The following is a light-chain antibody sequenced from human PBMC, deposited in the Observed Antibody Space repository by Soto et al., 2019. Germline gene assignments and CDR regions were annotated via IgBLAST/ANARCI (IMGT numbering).Light chain of an antibody. CDR1: QSLLQSNGNNY. V-gene: IGKV2-28*01. Sequence: DIVMTQSPLSLPVTPGAPASISCRSSQSLLQSNGNNYLDWYLQKPGQSPQLLIYLGSNRASGVPDRFSGSGSGTDCTLKMSRVEAEDVGVYYCMQALQTPLTFGQGTRLEIK. CDR3: MQALQTPLT. J-gene: IGKJ5*01. CDR2: LGS.